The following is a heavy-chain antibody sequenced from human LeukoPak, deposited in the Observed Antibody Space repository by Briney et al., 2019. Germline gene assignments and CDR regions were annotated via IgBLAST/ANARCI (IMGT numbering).Heavy chain of an antibody. CDR2: INPNSGGT. D-gene: IGHD3-22*01. CDR1: GYTFTGYY. Sequence: GASVKVSCKASGYTFTGYYMHWVRQAPGQGLEWMGWINPNSGGTNYAQKFQGRVTMTRDTSISTAYMELSRLTSDDTAVYYRARDDSSGYYHRAFDIWGQGTMVTVSS. CDR3: ARDDSSGYYHRAFDI. V-gene: IGHV1-2*02. J-gene: IGHJ3*02.